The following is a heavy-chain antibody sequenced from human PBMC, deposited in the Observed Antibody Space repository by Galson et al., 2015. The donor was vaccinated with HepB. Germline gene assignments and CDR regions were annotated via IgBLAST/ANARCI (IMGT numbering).Heavy chain of an antibody. V-gene: IGHV3-23*01. J-gene: IGHJ4*02. CDR3: AKDGKVVADNPSHFDY. CDR2: ITSSCVKT. Sequence: SLRLSCAASGFTFTRYSMPWIRQAPGKGLEWVACITSSCVKTYCADSVKGRFTISRDNAKNTLYLQLNSLRAEDTAVYYCAKDGKVVADNPSHFDYWGQGTLVTVSS. D-gene: IGHD2-15*01. CDR1: GFTFTRYS.